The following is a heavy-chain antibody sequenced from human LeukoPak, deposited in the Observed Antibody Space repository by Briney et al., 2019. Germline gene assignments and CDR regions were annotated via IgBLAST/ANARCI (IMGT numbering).Heavy chain of an antibody. J-gene: IGHJ4*02. Sequence: SETLALTCTVSGGSVGSSSYYWAWIRQPPGKGLEWIGSIYHTGSTYFNPSLKSRVIISVDTSKNQFSLKLSSVTAADTAVYYCARAYSSGYRHFDYWGQGTLVTVSS. D-gene: IGHD6-19*01. CDR2: IYHTGST. CDR3: ARAYSSGYRHFDY. V-gene: IGHV4-39*07. CDR1: GGSVGSSSYY.